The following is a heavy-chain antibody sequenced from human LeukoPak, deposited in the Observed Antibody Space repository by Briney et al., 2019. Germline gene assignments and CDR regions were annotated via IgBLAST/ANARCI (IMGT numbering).Heavy chain of an antibody. CDR1: GGSISSGSYY. Sequence: SQTLSLTCTVSGGSISSGSYYCSWIRQPAGKGLEWIGLIYTSGSTNYNPSLKSRVTISVDTSKTQFSLKLSSVTAEDTAVYYCARVLNGPRWAYDSSGYTEIWGQGNLVTVSS. D-gene: IGHD3-22*01. V-gene: IGHV4-61*02. CDR3: ARVLNGPRWAYDSSGYTEI. CDR2: IYTSGST. J-gene: IGHJ4*02.